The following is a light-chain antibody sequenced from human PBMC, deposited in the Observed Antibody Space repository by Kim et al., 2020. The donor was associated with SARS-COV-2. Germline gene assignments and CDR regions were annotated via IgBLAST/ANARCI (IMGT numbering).Light chain of an antibody. CDR3: AAWDDSLHGVI. V-gene: IGLV1-44*01. CDR2: GND. Sequence: GNRVTTSCAGGSSNVGRNTVNGYQQLPGTGPKLLISGNDQRPSGVPDRFSGSRSGTSASLAISGLQSEDEADYYCAAWDDSLHGVIFGGGTQLTVL. CDR1: SSNVGRNT. J-gene: IGLJ2*01.